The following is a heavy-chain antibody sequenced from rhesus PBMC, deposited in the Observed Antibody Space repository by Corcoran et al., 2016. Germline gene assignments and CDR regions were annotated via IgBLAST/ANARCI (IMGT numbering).Heavy chain of an antibody. CDR3: AKDWVDCSGIYCYAEYFEF. Sequence: EVQLVESGGGLVQPGGSLRLSCAASGFTFCSYGMSWVRPAPGKGLEWVSYIHNGGGYKYYADPVKGRFTISRDNSKNTLSLQMNSLRAEDTAVYYCAKDWVDCSGIYCYAEYFEFWGQGALVTVSS. CDR2: IHNGGGYK. V-gene: IGHV3S5*01. D-gene: IGHD2-27*01. J-gene: IGHJ1*01. CDR1: GFTFCSYG.